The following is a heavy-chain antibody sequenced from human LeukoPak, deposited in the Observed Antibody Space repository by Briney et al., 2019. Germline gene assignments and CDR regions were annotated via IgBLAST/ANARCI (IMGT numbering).Heavy chain of an antibody. CDR2: IYYSGST. D-gene: IGHD6-13*01. V-gene: IGHV4-39*07. J-gene: IGHJ5*02. CDR1: GGSISSSSYY. Sequence: SETLSLTCTVSGGSISSSSYYWGWIRQPPGKGLEWIGSIYYSGSTYYNSSLKSRVTISVDTSKNQFSLKLSSVTAADTAVYYCARDPVGSSWYNPINNWFDPWGQGTLVTVSS. CDR3: ARDPVGSSWYNPINNWFDP.